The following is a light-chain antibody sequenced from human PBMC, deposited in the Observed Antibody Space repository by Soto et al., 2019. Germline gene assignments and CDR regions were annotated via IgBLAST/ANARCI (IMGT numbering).Light chain of an antibody. V-gene: IGKV3-15*01. Sequence: IVMTQSPATLPVSPGERATLSCRASQSVSSNLAWYQQKPGQAPRFLIYHASTRATGIPARFSGSGSGTEFALTISSLQSEDFAVYFCQQYDNLPRTFSAVTKVDIK. CDR1: QSVSSN. J-gene: IGKJ4*01. CDR3: QQYDNLPRT. CDR2: HAS.